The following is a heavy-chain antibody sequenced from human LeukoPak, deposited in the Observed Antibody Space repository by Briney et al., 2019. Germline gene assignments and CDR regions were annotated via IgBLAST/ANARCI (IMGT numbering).Heavy chain of an antibody. J-gene: IGHJ4*02. CDR1: GGSISSSSYY. Sequence: SETLSLTCTVSGGSISSSSYYWGWIRQPPGKGLEWIGSIYYSGSTYYNPSLKSRVTISVDTSKNQFSLKLSSVTAADTAVYYCARTRGDFWSGYYLDYWGQGTLVTVSS. V-gene: IGHV4-39*01. D-gene: IGHD3-3*01. CDR2: IYYSGST. CDR3: ARTRGDFWSGYYLDY.